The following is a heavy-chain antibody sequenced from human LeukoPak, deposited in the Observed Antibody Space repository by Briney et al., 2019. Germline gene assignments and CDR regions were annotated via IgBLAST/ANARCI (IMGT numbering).Heavy chain of an antibody. V-gene: IGHV3-7*01. CDR2: IKQDGSEK. Sequence: GGSLRLSCAASGFTFSSYWMSWVRQAPGKGLEWVANIKQDGSEKYYVDSVKGRFTTSRDNAKNSLYLQMNSLRAEDTAVYYCARVGAADYYYYYYMDVWGKGTTVTVSS. J-gene: IGHJ6*03. CDR3: ARVGAADYYYYYYMDV. D-gene: IGHD6-13*01. CDR1: GFTFSSYW.